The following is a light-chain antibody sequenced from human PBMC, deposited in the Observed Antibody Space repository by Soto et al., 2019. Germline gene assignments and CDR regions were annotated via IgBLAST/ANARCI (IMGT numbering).Light chain of an antibody. CDR3: QQYYTYPHT. J-gene: IGKJ2*01. Sequence: AIRMTQSPSSFSASTGDRVTITCRASQDISSYLVWYQQKPGKAPKLLIYAASTLQSGVPSRFSGSGSGTDFTLTISSLQSEDFATDYCQQYYTYPHTFGQGTKLEIK. CDR1: QDISSY. CDR2: AAS. V-gene: IGKV1-8*01.